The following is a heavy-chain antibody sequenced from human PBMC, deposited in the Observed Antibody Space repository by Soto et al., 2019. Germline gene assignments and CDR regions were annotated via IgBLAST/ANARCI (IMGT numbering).Heavy chain of an antibody. CDR1: GGSISSSSYY. CDR2: IYYSGSP. J-gene: IGHJ2*01. CDR3: ARRDDETPLWYFDL. Sequence: QLQLQESGPGLVKPSETLSLTCTVSGGSISSSSYYWGWIRQPPGKGLEWIGSIYYSGSPYYNPAHKSRVTISVDTSKNQFSLKLSSVTAADTAVYYCARRDDETPLWYFDLWGRGTLVTVSS. V-gene: IGHV4-39*01.